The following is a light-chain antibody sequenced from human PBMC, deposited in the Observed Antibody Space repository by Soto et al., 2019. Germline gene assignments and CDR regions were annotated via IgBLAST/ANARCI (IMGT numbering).Light chain of an antibody. CDR3: TSYAGTYSFFYV. CDR2: EVS. J-gene: IGLJ1*01. V-gene: IGLV2-8*01. CDR1: RSDVGAYNY. Sequence: QSVLTQPPSASGSPGQGVPISKTGNRSDVGAYNYVSWYQQLPGKAPKLIIYEVSKRPSGVPDRFSGSKSGNTASLTVSGLQAEDEADYYCTSYAGTYSFFYVFGTGTKVTVL.